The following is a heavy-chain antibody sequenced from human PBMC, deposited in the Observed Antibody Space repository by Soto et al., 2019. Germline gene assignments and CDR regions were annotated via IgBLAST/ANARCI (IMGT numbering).Heavy chain of an antibody. CDR3: ARGTPGTLIQLRYNWFDP. CDR1: GFTFRCYW. J-gene: IGHJ5*02. CDR2: INSDGSST. V-gene: IGHV3-74*01. Sequence: GGSLKLFCAASGFTFRCYWMHWVRPAPGEGPVWVSRINSDGSSTSYADSVKGRFTISRDNAKNTLYLQMNSLRAEDTAVYYCARGTPGTLIQLRYNWFDPWGQGTLVTVSS. D-gene: IGHD5-18*01.